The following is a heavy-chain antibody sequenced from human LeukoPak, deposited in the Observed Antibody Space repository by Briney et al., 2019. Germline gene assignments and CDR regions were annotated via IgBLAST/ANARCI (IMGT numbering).Heavy chain of an antibody. V-gene: IGHV3-15*01. Sequence: GGSLTLSCAASGFTFSQAGMHWVRQTPGKGLEWVGRIKSTTTGGTIDYGAPVKGRFTISRDDSRGTLYLQMTSLKTGDTAVYYCTTVSPTVVIGTGGDYWGQGTLVTVSP. J-gene: IGHJ4*02. CDR1: GFTFSQAG. CDR2: IKSTTTGGTI. CDR3: TTVSPTVVIGTGGDY. D-gene: IGHD4-23*01.